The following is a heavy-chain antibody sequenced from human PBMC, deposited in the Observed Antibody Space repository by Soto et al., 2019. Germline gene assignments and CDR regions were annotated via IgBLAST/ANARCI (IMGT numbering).Heavy chain of an antibody. J-gene: IGHJ5*02. Sequence: GSDPVPCQAPMDAFTRYYIQLVRRAPGQGLEWMRAIKPNGGSTAYAQKFKGRVTLTRDTSASTVHMEVSSLPSEATAMYYCARSSGRNFGIIIEGTNWFAPWGHGTMVTVSS. V-gene: IGHV1-46*01. CDR3: ARSSGRNFGIIIEGTNWFAP. CDR2: IKPNGGST. D-gene: IGHD1-26*01. CDR1: MDAFTRYY.